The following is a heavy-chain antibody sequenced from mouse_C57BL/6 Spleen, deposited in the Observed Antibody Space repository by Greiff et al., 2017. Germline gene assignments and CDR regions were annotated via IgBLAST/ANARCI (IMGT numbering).Heavy chain of an antibody. Sequence: QVQLQQSGPELVKPGASVKISCKASGYAFSSSWMNWVKQRPGKGLEWIGRIYPGDGDTNYNGKFKGKATLTADKSSSTAYMQLSSLTSVDSAVYFCARAAYYSNLDYWGQGTSVTVSS. D-gene: IGHD2-5*01. CDR1: GYAFSSSW. CDR2: IYPGDGDT. J-gene: IGHJ4*01. CDR3: ARAAYYSNLDY. V-gene: IGHV1-82*01.